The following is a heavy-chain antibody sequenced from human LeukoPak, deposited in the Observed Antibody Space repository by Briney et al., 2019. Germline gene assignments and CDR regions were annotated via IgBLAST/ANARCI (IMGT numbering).Heavy chain of an antibody. CDR2: ISGTGGST. V-gene: IGHV3-23*01. J-gene: IGHJ4*02. Sequence: PGGSLRLSCAASGFTFTIYGMTWVRQAPGKGLEWVSAISGTGGSTYYADSVKGRFTISRDNSNNTLYLQTNSLRAEDTAVYYCAKRRDYFDYWGQGTLVTVSS. CDR3: AKRRDYFDY. CDR1: GFTFTIYG.